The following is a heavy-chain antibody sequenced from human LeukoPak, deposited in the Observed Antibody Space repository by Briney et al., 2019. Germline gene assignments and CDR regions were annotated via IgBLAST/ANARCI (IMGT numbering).Heavy chain of an antibody. CDR2: IYTSGTT. Sequence: SQTLSLTCTLSGDSLTSDTYSCSWVRQPAGMQLEWIGRIYTSGTTNYNPSLRSRVTMSVDTSKNQCSLNLNSVTAADTAVYYCARSWYNGNYHGAFNMWEEGTMVTVTS. J-gene: IGHJ3*02. CDR3: ARSWYNGNYHGAFNM. D-gene: IGHD1-26*01. V-gene: IGHV4-61*02. CDR1: GDSLTSDTYS.